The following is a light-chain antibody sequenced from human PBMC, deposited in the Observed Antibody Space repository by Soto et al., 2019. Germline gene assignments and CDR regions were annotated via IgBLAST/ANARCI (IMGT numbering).Light chain of an antibody. CDR1: ESVSSTY. V-gene: IGKV3-20*01. Sequence: EIVLTQSPGTLSLSPGDIATLSCRASESVSSTYLAWYQQKPGQAPRLLIYGASSRASGIPDRFSGSGSGTDFTLTISRLEPEYFAVYYCQQYGSSPPDTFGGGTKVEIK. CDR3: QQYGSSPPDT. CDR2: GAS. J-gene: IGKJ4*01.